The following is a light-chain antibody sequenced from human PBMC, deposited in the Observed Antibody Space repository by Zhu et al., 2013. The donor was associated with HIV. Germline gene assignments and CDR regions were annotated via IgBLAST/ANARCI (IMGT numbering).Light chain of an antibody. J-gene: IGKJ1*01. V-gene: IGKV3-15*01. CDR2: AAS. CDR3: QQYNNWPWT. Sequence: EIVMTQSPVTLSVSPGERATLSCRASETINSKLAWYQQKPGQSTRRLIYAASTRATGVPARFSGSGSGTEFTLTISDLQSEDIAVYYCQQYNNWPWTFGQGTKVEIK. CDR1: ETINSK.